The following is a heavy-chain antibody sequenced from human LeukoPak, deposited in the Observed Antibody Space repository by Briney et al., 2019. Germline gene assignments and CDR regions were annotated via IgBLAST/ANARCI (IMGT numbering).Heavy chain of an antibody. D-gene: IGHD5-12*01. CDR2: ISYDGSNK. J-gene: IGHJ4*02. CDR3: ARDRRYSGYDEGYFDY. CDR1: GYTFSSYA. Sequence: GRSLRLSCAASGYTFSSYATHWVRQAPSKGLEWVTDISYDGSNKYYADSVKGRFTISRDNSKNTLYLQMNSLRAEDTAVYYCARDRRYSGYDEGYFDYWGQGTLVTVSS. V-gene: IGHV3-30-3*01.